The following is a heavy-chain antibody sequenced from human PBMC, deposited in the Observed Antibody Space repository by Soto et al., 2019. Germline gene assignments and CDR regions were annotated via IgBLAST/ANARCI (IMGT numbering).Heavy chain of an antibody. CDR3: ASLYSSGYYYYGMDV. J-gene: IGHJ6*02. Sequence: EVQLVESGGGLVKPGGSLRLSCAASGFTFSSYSMNWVRQAPGKGLEWVSSISSSSSYIYYADSVKGRFTISRDNAKNSLYLQMNSLRAADTAVYYCASLYSSGYYYYGMDVWGQGTTVTVSS. V-gene: IGHV3-21*01. CDR2: ISSSSSYI. CDR1: GFTFSSYS. D-gene: IGHD6-19*01.